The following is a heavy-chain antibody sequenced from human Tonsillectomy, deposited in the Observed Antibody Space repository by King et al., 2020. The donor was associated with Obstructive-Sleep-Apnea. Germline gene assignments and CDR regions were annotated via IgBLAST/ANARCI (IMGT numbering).Heavy chain of an antibody. Sequence: QLVQSGAEVKKPGASVKVSCKASGYTFTSYDINLVRQATGQGLEWMGWMNPNSGNTAYAQKFQGRVTMTRNTSITTAYMELSSLRSEYTAVYYCARVGSSGSYYLSDYWGQGTLVTVSS. CDR1: GYTFTSYD. J-gene: IGHJ4*02. CDR3: ARVGSSGSYYLSDY. CDR2: MNPNSGNT. V-gene: IGHV1-8*01. D-gene: IGHD1-26*01.